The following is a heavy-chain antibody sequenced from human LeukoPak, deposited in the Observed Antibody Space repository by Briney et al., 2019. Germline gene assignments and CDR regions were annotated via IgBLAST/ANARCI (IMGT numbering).Heavy chain of an antibody. CDR2: IYYSGST. CDR1: GGSISSSSYY. D-gene: IGHD3-10*01. CDR3: ARNRYYYGSGNYGVPNWFDP. Sequence: SETLSLTCTVSGGSISSSSYYWGWIRQPPGKGLEWIGSIYYSGSTYYNPSLKSRVTISVDTSKNQFSLKLSSVTAADTAVYSCARNRYYYGSGNYGVPNWFDPWGQGTLVTVSS. V-gene: IGHV4-39*01. J-gene: IGHJ5*02.